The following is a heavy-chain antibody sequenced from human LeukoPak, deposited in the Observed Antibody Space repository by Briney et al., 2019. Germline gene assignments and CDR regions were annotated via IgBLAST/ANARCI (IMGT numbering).Heavy chain of an antibody. J-gene: IGHJ4*02. Sequence: PGGSLRLSCAASGFTFSSYSMNWVRQAPGKGLEWVSSISSGSNYIYYADSVKGRFTISRDNAKNSLYLQMNSLRAEDTAVYYCARMYTSPPDYWGQGTLVTVSS. CDR2: ISSGSNYI. CDR1: GFTFSSYS. D-gene: IGHD6-13*01. V-gene: IGHV3-21*01. CDR3: ARMYTSPPDY.